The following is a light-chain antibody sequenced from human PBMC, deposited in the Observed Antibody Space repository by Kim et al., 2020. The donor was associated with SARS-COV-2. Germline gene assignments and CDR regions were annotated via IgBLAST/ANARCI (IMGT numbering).Light chain of an antibody. CDR3: QHRRTWPHT. J-gene: IGKJ2*01. V-gene: IGKV3-11*01. CDR1: QIIDNW. CDR2: DAT. Sequence: SLSPGQIATPPCRASQIIDNWLAWDQQKPGQVPRLLIYDATNRAPGIPARFSGSGSVTDFTLTISSLEPEDFAVYYCQHRRTWPHTFGQGTKLEI.